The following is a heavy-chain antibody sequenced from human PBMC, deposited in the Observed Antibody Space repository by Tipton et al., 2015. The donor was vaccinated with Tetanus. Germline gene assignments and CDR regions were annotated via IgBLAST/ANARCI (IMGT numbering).Heavy chain of an antibody. CDR2: IKEDGSEM. J-gene: IGHJ4*02. D-gene: IGHD2/OR15-2a*01. CDR3: ARLRVYCSTACYSREDY. Sequence: SLRLSCVASGFTFSHFAVSWVRQAPGKGLEWVANIKEDGSEMYYADSVKGRFTISRDNARNSLSVHMNSLTAEDTAVYYCARLRVYCSTACYSREDYWGQGTLVTVSS. CDR1: GFTFSHFA. V-gene: IGHV3-7*01.